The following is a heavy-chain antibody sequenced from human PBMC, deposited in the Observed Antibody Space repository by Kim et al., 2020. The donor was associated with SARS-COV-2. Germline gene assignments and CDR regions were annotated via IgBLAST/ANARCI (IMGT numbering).Heavy chain of an antibody. D-gene: IGHD5-12*01. CDR3: ASGSRGGYENFDY. V-gene: IGHV1-69*02. CDR1: GGTFSSYT. Sequence: SVKVSCKASGGTFSSYTISWVRQAPGQGLEWMGRIISILGIANYAQKFQGRVTITADKSTSTAYMELSSLRSEDTAVYYCASGSRGGYENFDYWGQGTLVTVSS. J-gene: IGHJ4*02. CDR2: IISILGIA.